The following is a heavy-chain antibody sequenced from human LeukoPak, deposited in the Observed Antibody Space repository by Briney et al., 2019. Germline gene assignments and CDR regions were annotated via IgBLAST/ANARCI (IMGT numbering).Heavy chain of an antibody. D-gene: IGHD2-2*01. J-gene: IGHJ4*02. CDR2: IYHSGST. CDR3: ACIDRSRLSNIVVVPAAMLV. Sequence: PSETLSLTCAVSGYSISSGYYWGWIRQPPGKGLEWIGSIYHSGSTYYNPSLKSRVTISADTSKNQFSLKLSSVTAADTAVYYCACIDRSRLSNIVVVPAAMLVWGQGTLVTVSS. V-gene: IGHV4-38-2*01. CDR1: GYSISSGYY.